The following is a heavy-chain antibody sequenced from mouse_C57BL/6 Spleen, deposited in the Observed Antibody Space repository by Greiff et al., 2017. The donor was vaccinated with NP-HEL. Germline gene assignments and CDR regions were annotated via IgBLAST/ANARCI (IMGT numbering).Heavy chain of an antibody. V-gene: IGHV3-1*01. CDR3: AIEGYGNYGAMDD. Sequence: VQLKESGPGMVKPSQSLSLTCTVTGYSITSGYDWHWIRHFPGNKLEWMGYISYSGSTNYNPSLKSRISITHDTSKNHFFLKLNSVTTEDTATYYCAIEGYGNYGAMDDWGQGTSVTVSS. D-gene: IGHD2-1*01. CDR2: ISYSGST. CDR1: GYSITSGYD. J-gene: IGHJ4*01.